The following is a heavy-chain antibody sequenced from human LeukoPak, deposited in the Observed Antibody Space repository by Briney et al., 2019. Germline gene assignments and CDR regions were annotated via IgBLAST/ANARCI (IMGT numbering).Heavy chain of an antibody. CDR3: ARDNNGWAWDY. V-gene: IGHV1-46*01. J-gene: IGHJ4*02. CDR2: INPNGGRT. CDR1: GYTFTRHS. Sequence: GASVKVSCKTSGYTFTRHSMHWVRQAPGQGLEWMGIINPNGGRTTYAQKIQGRVTMTRDMLTGTMYMEMSSLRSEDPAVYYCARDNNGWAWDYWGQGTLVTVPS. D-gene: IGHD6-19*01.